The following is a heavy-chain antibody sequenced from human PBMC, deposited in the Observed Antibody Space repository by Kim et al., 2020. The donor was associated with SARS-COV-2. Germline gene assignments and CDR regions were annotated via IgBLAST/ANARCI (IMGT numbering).Heavy chain of an antibody. J-gene: IGHJ4*02. CDR2: IYTSGST. D-gene: IGHD3-10*01. CDR3: ARDSRTMVRGVIIPEDYFDD. CDR1: GGSISSYY. Sequence: SETLSLTCTVSGGSISSYYWSWIRQPAGKGLEWIGRIYTSGSTNYNPSLKSRVTMSLDTSKNQFSLKLSSVTAADTAVYYCARDSRTMVRGVIIPEDYFDDWGQGTLVTVSS. V-gene: IGHV4-4*07.